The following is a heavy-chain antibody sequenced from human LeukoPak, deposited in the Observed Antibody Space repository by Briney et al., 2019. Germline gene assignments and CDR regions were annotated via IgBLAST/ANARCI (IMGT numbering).Heavy chain of an antibody. D-gene: IGHD2-15*01. Sequence: SETLSPTCTVSGGSISSSSYYWGWIRQPPGKGLEWIGSIYYSGSTYYNPSLKSRVTISVDTSKNQFSLKLSSVTAADTAVYYCAIEKGYCSGGSCYSGQHWGQGTLVTVSS. CDR2: IYYSGST. J-gene: IGHJ1*01. CDR3: AIEKGYCSGGSCYSGQH. V-gene: IGHV4-39*01. CDR1: GGSISSSSYY.